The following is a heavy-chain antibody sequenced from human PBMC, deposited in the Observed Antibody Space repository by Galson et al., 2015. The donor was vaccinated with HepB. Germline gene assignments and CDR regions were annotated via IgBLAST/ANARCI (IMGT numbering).Heavy chain of an antibody. D-gene: IGHD6-19*01. Sequence: LSLTCPVSGGSIRSSSYYWGWLRPPPGKGLEWIGSIYYSGSTYYNPSLKSRVTISVDTSKNQFSLKLSSVTAADTAVYYCARDFLVPMAAVAGHYFDYWGQGTLGTVSS. J-gene: IGHJ4*02. CDR3: ARDFLVPMAAVAGHYFDY. V-gene: IGHV4-39*07. CDR2: IYYSGST. CDR1: GGSIRSSSYY.